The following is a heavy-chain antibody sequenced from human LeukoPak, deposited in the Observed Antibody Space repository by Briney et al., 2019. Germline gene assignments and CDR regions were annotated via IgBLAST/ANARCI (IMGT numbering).Heavy chain of an antibody. CDR3: AREIIGGNSA. V-gene: IGHV3-21*01. J-gene: IGHJ4*02. Sequence: GGSLSLSCAASGFSFSIYYMKWVRHARGRGLECVSSISSSGSYIYYADSAKGRFTISKNDAKNSLYLQMNSLRAEDTAVCYCAREIIGGNSAWGQGALVTVSS. CDR2: ISSSGSYI. D-gene: IGHD2-15*01. CDR1: GFSFSIYY.